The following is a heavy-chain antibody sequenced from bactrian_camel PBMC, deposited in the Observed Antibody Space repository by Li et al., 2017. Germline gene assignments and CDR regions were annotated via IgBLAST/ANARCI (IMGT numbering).Heavy chain of an antibody. Sequence: VQLVESGGGLVQPGASLRLSCAASGFTFSNYDMSWVRQAPGKGLEWVSAIDNGGGSTYYADSVKGRFTISQDDAKNKLYLQMNSLKPEDTALYYCVRDTGIGGSWRFGYWGQGTQVTVS. V-gene: IGHV3S40*01. D-gene: IGHD6*01. J-gene: IGHJ6*01. CDR1: GFTFSNYD. CDR3: VRDTGIGGSWRFGY. CDR2: IDNGGGST.